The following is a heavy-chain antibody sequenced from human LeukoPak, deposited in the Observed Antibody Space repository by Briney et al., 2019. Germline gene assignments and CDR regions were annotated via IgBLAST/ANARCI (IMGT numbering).Heavy chain of an antibody. CDR1: GGSISSYY. D-gene: IGHD3-10*01. CDR2: IYYSGST. Sequence: SETLSLTCTVSGGSISSYYWSWIRQTPGKGLEWIGYIYYSGSTNYNPSLKSRVTISVDTSKNQFSLKLSSVTAADTAVYYCAGSPYTSGYYFDYWGQGTLVTVSS. V-gene: IGHV4-59*08. CDR3: AGSPYTSGYYFDY. J-gene: IGHJ4*02.